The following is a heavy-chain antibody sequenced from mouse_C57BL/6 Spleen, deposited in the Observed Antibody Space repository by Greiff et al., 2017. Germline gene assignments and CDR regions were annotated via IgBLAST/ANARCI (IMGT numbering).Heavy chain of an antibody. CDR2: IDPSDSYT. J-gene: IGHJ1*03. V-gene: IGHV1-50*01. D-gene: IGHD1-1*01. CDR3: ARYGSSYPRYFDV. Sequence: QVQLQQPGAELVKPGASVKLSCKASGYTFTSYWMQWVKQRPGQGLEWIGEIDPSDSYTNYNQKFKGKATLTVDTSSSTAYMQLSSLTSEDSAVYYCARYGSSYPRYFDVWGTGTTVTVST. CDR1: GYTFTSYW.